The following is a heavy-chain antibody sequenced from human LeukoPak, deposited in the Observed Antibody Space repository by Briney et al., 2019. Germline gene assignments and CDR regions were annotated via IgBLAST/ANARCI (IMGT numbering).Heavy chain of an antibody. CDR3: AKDADTATIIYWYFDL. V-gene: IGHV3-30*18. D-gene: IGHD5-18*01. CDR2: ISDDGSNT. J-gene: IGHJ2*01. CDR1: GFTLSSFG. Sequence: GGSLRLSCTASGFTLSSFGMHWVRQAPGKGLEWVAVISDDGSNTYYADSVKGRFTISRDNSRNTLYLQLNSLRTEDTAVYYCAKDADTATIIYWYFDLWGRGTLVTVSS.